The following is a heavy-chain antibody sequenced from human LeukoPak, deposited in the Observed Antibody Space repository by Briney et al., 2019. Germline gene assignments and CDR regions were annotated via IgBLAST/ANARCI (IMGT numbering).Heavy chain of an antibody. V-gene: IGHV1-2*02. CDR3: ARDYQTIRYFDWLPAPYYYYGMDV. D-gene: IGHD3-9*01. CDR1: GYTFTGYY. J-gene: IGHJ6*02. CDR2: INPNSGGT. Sequence: ASVKVSCKASGYTFTGYYMHWVRQAPGQGLEWMGWINPNSGGTNYAQKFQGRVTMTRDTSISTAYMELSRLRSDDTAVYYCARDYQTIRYFDWLPAPYYYYGMDVWGQGTTVTVSS.